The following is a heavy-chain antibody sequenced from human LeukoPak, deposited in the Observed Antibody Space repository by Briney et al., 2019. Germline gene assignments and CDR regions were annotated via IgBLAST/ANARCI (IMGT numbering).Heavy chain of an antibody. V-gene: IGHV3-53*01. J-gene: IGHJ3*02. CDR2: IYSGGST. D-gene: IGHD3-22*01. CDR3: ARTAGYDSSGYVHDAFDI. Sequence: GGSLRLSCSASGFTFSTYWMSWVRQAPGKGLEWISVIYSGGSTYYADSVKGRFTISRDNSKNTLYLQMNSLRAEDTAVYYCARTAGYDSSGYVHDAFDIWGQGTMVTVSS. CDR1: GFTFSTYW.